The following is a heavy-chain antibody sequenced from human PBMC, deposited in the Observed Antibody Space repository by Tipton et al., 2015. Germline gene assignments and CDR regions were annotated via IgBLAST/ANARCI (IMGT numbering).Heavy chain of an antibody. V-gene: IGHV1-2*02. CDR3: ARGSWDSFGGGSEPLDV. CDR2: INPKNGST. J-gene: IGHJ6*02. D-gene: IGHD3-16*01. CDR1: GYTFTGHY. Sequence: QVQLVQSGAEVKKPGASVKVSCKAFGYTFTGHYVHWVRQAPGQGLEWMGWINPKNGSTNYSQKFSGRVSTTRDTSTGTVYMELSGLTSDDTAVYYCARGSWDSFGGGSEPLDVWGQGTAVTVSS.